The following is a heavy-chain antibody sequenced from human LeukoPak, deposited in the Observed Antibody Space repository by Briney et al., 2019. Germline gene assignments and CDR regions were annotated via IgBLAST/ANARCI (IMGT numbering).Heavy chain of an antibody. J-gene: IGHJ6*02. D-gene: IGHD4-17*01. CDR1: GFTVSSNY. CDR3: ARGAVTTNYYYGMDV. V-gene: IGHV3-53*01. Sequence: GGSLRLSCAASGFTVSSNYMSWVRQAPGKGLEWVTVIYSGGSTYYADSVKGRFTISRDNSKNTLYLQMNSLRAEDTAVYYCARGAVTTNYYYGMDVWGQGTTVTVSS. CDR2: IYSGGST.